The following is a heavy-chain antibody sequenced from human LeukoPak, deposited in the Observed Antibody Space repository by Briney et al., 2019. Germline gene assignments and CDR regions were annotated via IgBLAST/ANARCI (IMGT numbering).Heavy chain of an antibody. CDR2: IYYSGST. J-gene: IGHJ4*02. Sequence: SETLSLTCTVSGGSISSSSYYWGWIRQPPGKGLEWIVSIYYSGSTYYNPSLKSRVTISVDTSKIQFSLKVSSVTAADTAVYYCARDRSGYDYDYWGQGTLVTVSS. CDR1: GGSISSSSYY. CDR3: ARDRSGYDYDY. V-gene: IGHV4-39*07. D-gene: IGHD5-12*01.